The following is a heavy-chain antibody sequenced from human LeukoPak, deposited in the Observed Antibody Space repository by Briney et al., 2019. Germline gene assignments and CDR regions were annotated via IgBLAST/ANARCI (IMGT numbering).Heavy chain of an antibody. CDR2: ISSSSSYM. J-gene: IGHJ4*02. CDR3: ARRDGYNERRGDY. CDR1: GFTFSDYY. Sequence: AGGSLRLSCAASGFTFSDYYMSWIRQAQGKGLEWVSSISSSSSYMYYADSVKGRFTISRDNAKNSLYLQMNSLRAEDTAVYYCARRDGYNERRGDYWGQGTLVTVSS. V-gene: IGHV3-11*06. D-gene: IGHD5-12*01.